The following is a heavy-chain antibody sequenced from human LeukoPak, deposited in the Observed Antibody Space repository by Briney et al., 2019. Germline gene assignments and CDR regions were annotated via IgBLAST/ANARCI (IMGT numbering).Heavy chain of an antibody. Sequence: PSETLSLTCTVSGGSISSSSYYWSWIRQPAGKGLEWIGRIYTSGSTNYNPSLKSRVTMSVDTSKNQFSLKLSSVTAADTAVYYCARDQYYYGSVGLDYWGQGTLVTVSS. CDR1: GGSISSSSYY. J-gene: IGHJ4*02. CDR3: ARDQYYYGSVGLDY. D-gene: IGHD3-10*01. CDR2: IYTSGST. V-gene: IGHV4-61*02.